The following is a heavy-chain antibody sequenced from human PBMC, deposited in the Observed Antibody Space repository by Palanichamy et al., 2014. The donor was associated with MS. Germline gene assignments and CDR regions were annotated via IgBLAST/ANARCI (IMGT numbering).Heavy chain of an antibody. CDR3: GRVTTMIPGMDV. J-gene: IGHJ6*03. D-gene: IGHD3-10*01. CDR2: IRNKANSYTT. CDR1: GFTFSDHY. V-gene: IGHV3-72*01. Sequence: EVQLVESGGGLVQPGGSLRLSCAASGFTFSDHYMDWVRQAPGKGLEWVGRIRNKANSYTTEYAASVKGRFTISRDDSQNSVYLQMNSLKTEDTAMYYCGRVTTMIPGMDVRGRGTTVTVSS.